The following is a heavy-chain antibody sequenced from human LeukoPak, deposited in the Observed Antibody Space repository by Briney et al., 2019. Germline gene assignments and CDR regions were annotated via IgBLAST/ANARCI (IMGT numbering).Heavy chain of an antibody. CDR3: AREEDGSGSYVDHKTGDY. CDR1: GFTFSTYA. V-gene: IGHV4-4*07. Sequence: GSLRLSCAASGFTFSTYAMSWVRQAPGKGLEWIGRIYSRGSTNYNPSLKSRVTMSVDTSKNQFSLKLSSVTAADTAVYYCAREEDGSGSYVDHKTGDYWGQGILVTVSS. CDR2: IYSRGST. D-gene: IGHD3-10*01. J-gene: IGHJ4*02.